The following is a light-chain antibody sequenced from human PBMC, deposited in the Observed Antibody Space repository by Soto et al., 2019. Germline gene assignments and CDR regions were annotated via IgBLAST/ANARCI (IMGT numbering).Light chain of an antibody. CDR3: QQYYSYPIT. Sequence: AIRMTQSPSSLSASTGDRVTITCRASQGISSYLAWYQQKPGKAPKLLIYAASTLQSGVPSRFSGSGSGTDFTLTISCLQSEDFATYYCQQYYSYPITFGPGTKFDIK. J-gene: IGKJ3*01. V-gene: IGKV1-8*01. CDR1: QGISSY. CDR2: AAS.